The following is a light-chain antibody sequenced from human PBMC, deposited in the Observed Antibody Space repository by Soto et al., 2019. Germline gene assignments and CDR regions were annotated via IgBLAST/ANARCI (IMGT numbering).Light chain of an antibody. CDR2: RTS. Sequence: DIQLTQSPSTLSASIGDRVTITCRASQSVDHWLAWYQQKPGEAPNLLISRTSTLQGGVPSRFSGSGPGTEFNLAISGLQPDDFAPYEGEAYSHYSTTFGQGTKVEI. CDR3: EAYSHYSTT. CDR1: QSVDHW. V-gene: IGKV1-5*03. J-gene: IGKJ1*01.